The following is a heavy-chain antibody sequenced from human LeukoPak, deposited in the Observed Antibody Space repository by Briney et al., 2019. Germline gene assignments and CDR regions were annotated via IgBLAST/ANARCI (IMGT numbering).Heavy chain of an antibody. Sequence: PGGSLRLSCAASGFTFDDYAMHWVRQAPGKGLEWVSGISWNSGSIGYADSVKGRFTISRDNAKNSLYLQMNSLRAEDTALYCCAKELYSSSWYNWFDPWGQGTLVTVSS. J-gene: IGHJ5*02. D-gene: IGHD6-13*01. V-gene: IGHV3-9*01. CDR3: AKELYSSSWYNWFDP. CDR2: ISWNSGSI. CDR1: GFTFDDYA.